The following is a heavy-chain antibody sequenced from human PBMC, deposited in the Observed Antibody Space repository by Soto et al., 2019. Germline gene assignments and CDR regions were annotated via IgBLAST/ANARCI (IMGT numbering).Heavy chain of an antibody. D-gene: IGHD2-21*01. CDR3: ARYHVAIDEINWFDP. J-gene: IGHJ5*02. V-gene: IGHV5-51*01. Sequence: PGESLKISCKVSGYNFDTSWIGWVRQMPGKGLEWMGIIFPADSDTRYSPSFQGQVTLSVDKSISTAFLQWSSLRASDTAIYYCARYHVAIDEINWFDPWGQGTQVTSPQ. CDR2: IFPADSDT. CDR1: GYNFDTSW.